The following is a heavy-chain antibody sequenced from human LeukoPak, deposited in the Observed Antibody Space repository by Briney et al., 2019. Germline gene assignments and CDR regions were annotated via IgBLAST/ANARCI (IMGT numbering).Heavy chain of an antibody. CDR1: GGTFSSYA. J-gene: IGHJ6*04. Sequence: SVKASSKASGGTFSSYAISWVRQAPGQGLEWMGGIIPIFGTANYAQKFQGRVTITADKSTSTAYMELSSLRSEDTAVYYCARETLSGSNSGMDVWGKGTTVTVSS. CDR2: IIPIFGTA. CDR3: ARETLSGSNSGMDV. V-gene: IGHV1-69*06. D-gene: IGHD3-10*01.